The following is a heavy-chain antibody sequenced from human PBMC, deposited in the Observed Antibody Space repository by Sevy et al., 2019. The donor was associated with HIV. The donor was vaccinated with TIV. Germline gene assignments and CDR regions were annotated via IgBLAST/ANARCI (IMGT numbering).Heavy chain of an antibody. CDR2: FVPEDGKI. J-gene: IGHJ4*02. CDR1: GYTLSEVS. V-gene: IGHV1-24*01. D-gene: IGHD2-2*01. CDR3: VIGDTPRLTGSGTRLKDQSLNYFHF. Sequence: ASVKVSCKVPGYTLSEVSMHWVRQAPGKGLEWMGGFVPEDGKIVYAQNFQGRVTVAEDTLTDTAYLEVTNLTSEDTATYFCVIGDTPRLTGSGTRLKDQSLNYFHFWGQGTLVTVSS.